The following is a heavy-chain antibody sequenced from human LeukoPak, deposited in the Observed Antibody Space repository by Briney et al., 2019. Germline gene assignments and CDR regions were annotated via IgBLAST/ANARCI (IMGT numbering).Heavy chain of an antibody. D-gene: IGHD5-18*01. CDR3: ARAKKIQLWSSPTFDY. CDR1: GGSISSSSYY. Sequence: ASETLPLTCTVSGGSISSSSYYWGWIRQPPGKGLEWIGSIYYSGSTYYNPSLKSRVTISVDTSKNQFSLKLSSVTAADTAVYYCARAKKIQLWSSPTFDYWGQGTLVTVSS. J-gene: IGHJ4*02. V-gene: IGHV4-39*07. CDR2: IYYSGST.